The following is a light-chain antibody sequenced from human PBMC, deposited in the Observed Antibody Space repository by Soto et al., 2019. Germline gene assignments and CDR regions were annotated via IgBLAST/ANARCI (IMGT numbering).Light chain of an antibody. V-gene: IGKV3-11*01. J-gene: IGKJ1*01. Sequence: EFVLTQSPVTLSLSPGERATLSCRASQSVSRYLAWYQQKPGQSPRLLIYDASNRATGTPARFSGSGSGTDFTLSISSLEPEDFAVYYCQQYGGSPRTFGQGTKVDIK. CDR2: DAS. CDR3: QQYGGSPRT. CDR1: QSVSRY.